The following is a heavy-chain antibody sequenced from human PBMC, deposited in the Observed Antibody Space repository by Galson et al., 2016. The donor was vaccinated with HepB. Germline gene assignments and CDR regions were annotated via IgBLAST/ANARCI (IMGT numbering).Heavy chain of an antibody. CDR2: ISYDGNKK. CDR3: GKPPRDWNYITY. Sequence: SLRLSCAASGFIFTDYGMHWLRQAPGKGLEWLAVISYDGNKKEYADSVKGRCTISRDDSKSTLYLHMNSLRDEDTAIYCFGKPPRDWNYITYWGQGTPVTVSS. D-gene: IGHD1-7*01. CDR1: GFIFTDYG. J-gene: IGHJ4*02. V-gene: IGHV3-30*18.